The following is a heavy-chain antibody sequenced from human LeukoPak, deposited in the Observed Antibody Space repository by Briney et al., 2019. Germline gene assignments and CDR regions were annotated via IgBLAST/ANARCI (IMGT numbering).Heavy chain of an antibody. V-gene: IGHV4-39*01. J-gene: IGHJ4*02. CDR1: DNSISSSSYY. CDR2: IYYSGST. Sequence: SETLSLTCTVSDNSISSSSYYWAWIRQPRGKGLEWIGSIYYSGSTYYNPSLKSRVTISVDTSKNQFSLKLSSVTAADTAVYYCARQGDDGDFWGQGTLVTVSS. CDR3: ARQGDDGDF. D-gene: IGHD1-1*01.